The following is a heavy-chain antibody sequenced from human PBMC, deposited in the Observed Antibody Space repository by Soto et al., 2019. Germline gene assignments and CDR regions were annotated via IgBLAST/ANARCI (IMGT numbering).Heavy chain of an antibody. Sequence: SETLSLTCTVSAGSVSSGRYHWSWIRQPPGKGLEWIGYIYYSGSTNYNPSLKSRVTISVDTSKNQFSLKLSSVTAADTAVYYCARARRGRFLEWSRDNWFDPWGQGTLVTVS. J-gene: IGHJ5*02. D-gene: IGHD3-3*01. V-gene: IGHV4-61*01. CDR3: ARARRGRFLEWSRDNWFDP. CDR2: IYYSGST. CDR1: AGSVSSGRYH.